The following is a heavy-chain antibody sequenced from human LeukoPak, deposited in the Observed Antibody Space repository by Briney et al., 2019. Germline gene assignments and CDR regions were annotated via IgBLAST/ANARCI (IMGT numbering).Heavy chain of an antibody. CDR3: AREPWTTEAG. J-gene: IGHJ4*02. CDR1: GFTFSTYT. V-gene: IGHV3-48*01. CDR2: ITTSGGA. D-gene: IGHD4-11*01. Sequence: GGSLRLSCAASGFTFSTYTMNWVRQAPGKGLEWISYITTSGGAYYADSVRGRFTLSRDNAKDSLYLQMNSLRAEDTAVYYCAREPWTTEAGWGQGTLVTVCS.